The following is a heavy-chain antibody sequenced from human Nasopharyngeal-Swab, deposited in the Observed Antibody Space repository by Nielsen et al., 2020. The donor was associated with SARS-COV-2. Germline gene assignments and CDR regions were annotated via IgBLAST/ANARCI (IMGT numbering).Heavy chain of an antibody. Sequence: EPMRLSCTVSAGSVSSANWRSWERQAQGKGLERIGDMNNRGSTAYNRSLKIRVTISVDKSKNQLSLKVFSETAADTGVYYCARDGSAAGAMSAFDIWGQGTMVTVSS. V-gene: IGHV4-4*02. D-gene: IGHD6-13*01. CDR3: ARDGSAAGAMSAFDI. CDR1: AGSVSSANW. CDR2: MNNRGST. J-gene: IGHJ3*02.